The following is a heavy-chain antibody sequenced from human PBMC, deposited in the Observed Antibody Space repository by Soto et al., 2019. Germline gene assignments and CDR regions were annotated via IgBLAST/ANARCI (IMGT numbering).Heavy chain of an antibody. CDR1: GFPFDMFN. CDR3: ARDRRGVAGTARAFDT. Sequence: PGGSLRLSCVASGFPFDMFNMNWVRQAPGKGLEWLSYISSGSVSIYYADSVKGRFTISRDNAKSSLYLQMNSLRDEDTAVYYCARDRRGVAGTARAFDTWGQGTMVTV. CDR2: ISSGSVSI. D-gene: IGHD6-19*01. J-gene: IGHJ3*02. V-gene: IGHV3-48*02.